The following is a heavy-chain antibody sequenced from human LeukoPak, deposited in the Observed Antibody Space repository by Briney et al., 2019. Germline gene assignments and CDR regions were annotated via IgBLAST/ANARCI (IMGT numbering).Heavy chain of an antibody. V-gene: IGHV4-59*01. Sequence: SETLSLTCTVSGGSISSYYWSWIRQPPGKGLEWIGYIYYSGSTNYNPSLKSRVTISIDTSKNQFSLKLSSVTAADTAVYYCARHRSYYFDYWGQGTLVTVSS. CDR2: IYYSGST. CDR3: ARHRSYYFDY. J-gene: IGHJ4*02. CDR1: GGSISSYY. D-gene: IGHD3-10*01.